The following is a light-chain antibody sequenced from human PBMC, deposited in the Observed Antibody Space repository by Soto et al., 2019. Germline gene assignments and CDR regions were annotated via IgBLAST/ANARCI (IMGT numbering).Light chain of an antibody. Sequence: DIQLTRSPSLLSASVVDRVTITCRASQGISNYLVWYWQKPGKAPNLLIYAASTLQSGVPSRFSGSGSGTEFTLTISSLQPEDFATYYCQQLNSYPPTFGQGTKLEIK. J-gene: IGKJ2*01. CDR3: QQLNSYPPT. CDR2: AAS. CDR1: QGISNY. V-gene: IGKV1-9*01.